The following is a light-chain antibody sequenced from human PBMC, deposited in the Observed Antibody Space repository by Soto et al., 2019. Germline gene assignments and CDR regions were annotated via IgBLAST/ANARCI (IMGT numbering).Light chain of an antibody. V-gene: IGKV3-11*01. CDR3: QQRSNWPPMYS. J-gene: IGKJ2*03. Sequence: EIVLTQSPATLSLSPGERATLSCRASQSISNYLAWYQQKPGQAPRLLIYEASNRATGIPARFSGSGSGTDFTLNISSLEPEDFAVYYCQQRSNWPPMYSFGQGTKLEIK. CDR2: EAS. CDR1: QSISNY.